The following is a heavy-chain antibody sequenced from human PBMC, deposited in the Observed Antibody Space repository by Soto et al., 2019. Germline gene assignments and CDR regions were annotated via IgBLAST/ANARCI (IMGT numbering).Heavy chain of an antibody. Sequence: PSETLSLACTVSGASISSSSYYWGSIRQPPGKGLEWIGSIYYSGSTYYNPSLKSRVTTSVDTSKNQFSLKLSSVTAADTAVYYCARHFSTHPSSPNWFDPWGQGTLVT. V-gene: IGHV4-39*01. CDR3: ARHFSTHPSSPNWFDP. CDR1: GASISSSSYY. CDR2: IYYSGST. J-gene: IGHJ5*02. D-gene: IGHD2-2*01.